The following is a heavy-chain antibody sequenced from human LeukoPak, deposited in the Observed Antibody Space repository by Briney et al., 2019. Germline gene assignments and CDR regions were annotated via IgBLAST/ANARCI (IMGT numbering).Heavy chain of an antibody. J-gene: IGHJ5*02. V-gene: IGHV4-34*01. Sequence: PSETLSLTCAVYGGSFSGYYWSWIRQPPGKGLEWIGEINHSGSTNYNPSLKSRVTISVDTSKNQFSLKLSSVTAADTAVYYCARGFSGWLNWFDPWGQGTLVTVSS. CDR1: GGSFSGYY. CDR3: ARGFSGWLNWFDP. CDR2: INHSGST. D-gene: IGHD6-19*01.